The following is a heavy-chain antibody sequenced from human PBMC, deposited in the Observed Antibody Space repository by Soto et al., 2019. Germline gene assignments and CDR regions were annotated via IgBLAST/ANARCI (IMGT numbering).Heavy chain of an antibody. CDR2: IYSGGST. D-gene: IGHD3-22*01. CDR1: GFTVSNNY. J-gene: IGHJ4*02. V-gene: IGHV3-66*01. CDR3: AALIVVVMYPVY. Sequence: GGSLRLSCAASGFTVSNNYINWVRQAPGKGLEWVSVIYSGGSTYYADSVKGRFTISRDNSKNTLYLQLNSLRAEDTAVYYCAALIVVVMYPVYWAQGNLVTVSS.